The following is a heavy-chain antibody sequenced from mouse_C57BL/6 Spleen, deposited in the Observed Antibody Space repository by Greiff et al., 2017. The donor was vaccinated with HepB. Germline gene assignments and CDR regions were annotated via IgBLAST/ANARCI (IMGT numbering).Heavy chain of an antibody. CDR2: IYPRSGNT. V-gene: IGHV1-81*01. D-gene: IGHD1-1*01. CDR1: GYTFTSYG. Sequence: LQESGAELARPGASVKLSCKASGYTFTSYGISWVKQRTGQGLEWIGEIYPRSGNTYYNEKFKGKATLTADKSSSTAYMELRSLTSEDSAVYFCARRRDYYGSSYGAMDYWGQGTSVTVSS. J-gene: IGHJ4*01. CDR3: ARRRDYYGSSYGAMDY.